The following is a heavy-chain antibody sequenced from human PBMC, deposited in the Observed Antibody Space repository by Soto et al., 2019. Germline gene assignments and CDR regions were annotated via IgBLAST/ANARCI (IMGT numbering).Heavy chain of an antibody. Sequence: QVQLQQWGAGLLKPSETLSLTCAVYGGSFSGYYWSWIRQPPGKGLEWIGEINHSGSTNYNPSLKSRVTISVDTSKNQFSLKLSSVTAADTAVYYCARAGKGGIVVVIAATPSYYYYGMDVWGQGTTVTVSS. D-gene: IGHD2-15*01. CDR1: GGSFSGYY. CDR2: INHSGST. V-gene: IGHV4-34*01. J-gene: IGHJ6*02. CDR3: ARAGKGGIVVVIAATPSYYYYGMDV.